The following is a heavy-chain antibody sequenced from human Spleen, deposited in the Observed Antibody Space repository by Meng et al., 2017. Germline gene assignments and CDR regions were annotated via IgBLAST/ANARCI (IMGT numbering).Heavy chain of an antibody. CDR2: VYHPGST. Sequence: VQLPESGPGPVRPPETLSLTCTGSGGAVSIGNYYWSWVRHPPGKGLGWIGFVYHPGSTDCNPSLKRRVTISVDTSNNHFSLKLTSVTAADTAVYYCARSYGSGTYWYFDLWGRGTLVTVSS. CDR3: ARSYGSGTYWYFDL. V-gene: IGHV4-61*03. J-gene: IGHJ2*01. D-gene: IGHD3-10*01. CDR1: GGAVSIGNYY.